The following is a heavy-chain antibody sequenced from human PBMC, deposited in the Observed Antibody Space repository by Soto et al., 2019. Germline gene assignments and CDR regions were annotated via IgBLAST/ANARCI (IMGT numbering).Heavy chain of an antibody. Sequence: SETLSLTCTVSGGSISSYYWSWIRQPPGKGLEWIGYIYYSGSTNYNPSLKSRVTISVDTSKNQFSLKLSSVTAADTAVYYCARLTGYYYYGMDVWGQGTTVTVSS. CDR2: IYYSGST. CDR3: ARLTGYYYYGMDV. V-gene: IGHV4-59*08. CDR1: GGSISSYY. J-gene: IGHJ6*02. D-gene: IGHD7-27*01.